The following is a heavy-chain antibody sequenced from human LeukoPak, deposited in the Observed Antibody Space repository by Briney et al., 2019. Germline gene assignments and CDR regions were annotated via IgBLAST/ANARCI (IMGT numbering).Heavy chain of an antibody. J-gene: IGHJ3*02. CDR3: ARFFGVAYYSPRNAFDI. D-gene: IGHD3-3*01. V-gene: IGHV4-39*07. CDR2: IYYGGTT. CDR1: GGSISSSSYY. Sequence: PSETLSLTCTVSGGSISSSSYYWGWIRQPPGKGLEWIGSIYYGGTTYYNPSLKSRVSISVDTSKNQFFLNLNSVTAADTAVYYCARFFGVAYYSPRNAFDIWGQGTMVTVSS.